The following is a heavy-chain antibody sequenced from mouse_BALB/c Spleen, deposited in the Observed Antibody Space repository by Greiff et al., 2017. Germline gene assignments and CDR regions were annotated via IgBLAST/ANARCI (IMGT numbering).Heavy chain of an antibody. CDR3: ARVPPYGSYYYAMDY. CDR2: IWAGGST. V-gene: IGHV2-9*02. Sequence: QVQLKESGPGLVAPSQSLSITCTVSGFSLTSYGVHWVRQPPGKGLEWLGVIWAGGSTNYNSALMSRLSISKDNSKSQVFLKMNSLQTDDTAMYCCARVPPYGSYYYAMDYWGQGTSVTVSS. J-gene: IGHJ4*01. D-gene: IGHD1-1*01. CDR1: GFSLTSYG.